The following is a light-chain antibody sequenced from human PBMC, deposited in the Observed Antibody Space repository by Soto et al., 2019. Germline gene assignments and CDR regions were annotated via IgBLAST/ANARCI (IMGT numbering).Light chain of an antibody. CDR3: QHYHSPPFT. CDR1: QGISNY. Sequence: DIQMTQSPSSLSAFVGDSVTFTCRASQGISNYLAWYHQKPGKVPKLLVYAASTLQSGVPSRFTGSGSWTEFTLTLRSLQPEYVGTYYCQHYHSPPFTFGPGTKLEIK. CDR2: AAS. V-gene: IGKV1-27*01. J-gene: IGKJ3*01.